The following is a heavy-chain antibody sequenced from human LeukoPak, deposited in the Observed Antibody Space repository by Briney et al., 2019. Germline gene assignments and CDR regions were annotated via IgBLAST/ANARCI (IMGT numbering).Heavy chain of an antibody. CDR3: ARDKEAAVDFWSGYYPL. CDR2: IKRDGSEK. J-gene: IGHJ4*02. CDR1: GFTFSSYW. D-gene: IGHD3-3*01. Sequence: PGGSLRLSCAASGFTFSSYWMGWVRPAPGKGLEWVANIKRDGSEKSYGDSVKGRFPVSRDNAKNSLYLQMNSLRAEDTAVYYCARDKEAAVDFWSGYYPLWGQGTLVTVSS. V-gene: IGHV3-7*01.